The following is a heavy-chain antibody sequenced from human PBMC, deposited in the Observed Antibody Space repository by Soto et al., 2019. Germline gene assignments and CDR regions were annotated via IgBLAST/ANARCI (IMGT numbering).Heavy chain of an antibody. CDR1: GGSISSYY. Sequence: PSETLSLTCTVSGGSISSYYWSWIRQPPGKGLEWIGYIYYSGSTNYNPSLKSRVTISVDTSKNQFSLKLSSVTAADTAVYYCARSTLGLRYFVGHFDYWGQGTLVTVSS. D-gene: IGHD3-9*01. CDR3: ARSTLGLRYFVGHFDY. CDR2: IYYSGST. J-gene: IGHJ4*02. V-gene: IGHV4-59*01.